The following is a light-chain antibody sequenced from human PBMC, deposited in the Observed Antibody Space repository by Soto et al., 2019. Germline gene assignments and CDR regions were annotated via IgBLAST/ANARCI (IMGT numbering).Light chain of an antibody. CDR3: QPANSFPIT. CDR1: QGINSW. J-gene: IGKJ5*01. V-gene: IGKV1D-12*01. Sequence: DIQMTPFPSSVSASLGESVTISFRACQGINSWLAWYQQKPGKAPKLLIYAASSLQSGVPSRFSGSVSGTDFTLTIGSLQPEDCATYDCQPANSFPITGGQGQRLETK. CDR2: AAS.